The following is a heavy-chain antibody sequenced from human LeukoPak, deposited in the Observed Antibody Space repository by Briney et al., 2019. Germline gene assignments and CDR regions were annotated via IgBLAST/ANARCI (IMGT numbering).Heavy chain of an antibody. CDR2: IRYDGSNK. J-gene: IGHJ3*01. CDR1: GFTFSSYG. D-gene: IGHD2-15*01. V-gene: IGHV3-30*02. CDR3: AKDRVVSREPAAFDV. Sequence: GGSLRLSCAASGFTFSSYGMHWVRQAPGKGLEWVAFIRYDGSNKYYADSVKGRSTISRDNSKNTVHLQMNSLRAEDTAVYYCAKDRVVSREPAAFDVWGQGIMVTVSS.